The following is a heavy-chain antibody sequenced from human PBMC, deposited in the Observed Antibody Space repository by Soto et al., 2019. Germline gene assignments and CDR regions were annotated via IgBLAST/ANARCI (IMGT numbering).Heavy chain of an antibody. D-gene: IGHD3-16*02. CDR2: IIPIFGTA. Sequence: QVQLVQSGAEVKKPGSSVKVSCKASGGTFSSSAISWVRQAPGQGLEWMGGIIPIFGTANYAQKFQGRVTITADESTSTAYMELSSLRSEDTAVYYCARERTHYDYVWGSYRVDAFDIWGQGTMVTVSS. CDR1: GGTFSSSA. J-gene: IGHJ3*02. CDR3: ARERTHYDYVWGSYRVDAFDI. V-gene: IGHV1-69*01.